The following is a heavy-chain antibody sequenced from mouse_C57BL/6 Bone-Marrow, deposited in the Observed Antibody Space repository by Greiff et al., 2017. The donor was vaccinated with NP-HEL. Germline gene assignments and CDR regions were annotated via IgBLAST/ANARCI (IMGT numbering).Heavy chain of an antibody. J-gene: IGHJ4*01. CDR2: IFPGSGGT. D-gene: IGHD2-2*01. CDR1: GYTFSTYW. Sequence: QVQLQQSGAELMKPGASVKISCKATGYTFSTYWVEWVRQRPGHGLEWIGEIFPGSGGTNHIEQFKGKATFTIDTSSNTAYMQLSNLTSEDSAVYYCASTMVTRAYAMDHWGQGTSVTVSS. CDR3: ASTMVTRAYAMDH. V-gene: IGHV1-9*01.